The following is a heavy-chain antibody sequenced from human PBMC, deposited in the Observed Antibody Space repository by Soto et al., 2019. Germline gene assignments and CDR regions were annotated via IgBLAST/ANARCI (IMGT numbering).Heavy chain of an antibody. Sequence: GGSLRLSCAASGFTFSSYAMHWVRQAPGKGLEWVAVISYDGSNKYYADSVKGRFTISRDNSKNTLYLQMNSLRAEDTAVYYCATSERGCSGGSCLATPDYWGQGTLVTVSS. V-gene: IGHV3-30-3*01. CDR3: ATSERGCSGGSCLATPDY. D-gene: IGHD2-15*01. CDR1: GFTFSSYA. CDR2: ISYDGSNK. J-gene: IGHJ4*02.